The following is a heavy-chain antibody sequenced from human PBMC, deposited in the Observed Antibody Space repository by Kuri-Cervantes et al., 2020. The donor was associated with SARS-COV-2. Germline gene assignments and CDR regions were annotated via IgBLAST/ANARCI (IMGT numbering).Heavy chain of an antibody. D-gene: IGHD2/OR15-2a*01. J-gene: IGHJ6*02. CDR2: IHNSLDVI. CDR3: ARDQRSGNRDV. V-gene: IGHV3-48*03. Sequence: GESLKFSCAASGFTFNRHPMNWVRQAPGKVREWVSYIHNSLDVIYYADSVSGRFTISRDNARNSLYLQMNSLSVDDTAVYYCARDQRSGNRDVWGQGTMVTVSS. CDR1: GFTFNRHP.